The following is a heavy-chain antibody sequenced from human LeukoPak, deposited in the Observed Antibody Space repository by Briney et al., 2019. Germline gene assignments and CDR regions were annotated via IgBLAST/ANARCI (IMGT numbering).Heavy chain of an antibody. V-gene: IGHV4-4*07. J-gene: IGHJ6*03. CDR1: GGSISSYY. CDR2: IYTSGST. Sequence: PSETLSLTCTVSGGSISSYYWSWIRQPAGKGLEWIGRIYTSGSTNYNPSLKSRVTMSVDTSKNQFSLKLSSVTAADTAVYYCATGYSSSWYYYYMDVWGKGTTVTVSS. D-gene: IGHD6-13*01. CDR3: ATGYSSSWYYYYMDV.